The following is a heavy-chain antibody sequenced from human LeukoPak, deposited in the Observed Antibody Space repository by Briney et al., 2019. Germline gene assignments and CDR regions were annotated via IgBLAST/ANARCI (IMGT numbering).Heavy chain of an antibody. CDR1: GFTFSSYG. V-gene: IGHV3-33*01. CDR2: IWYDGSNK. Sequence: GSLRLSCAASGFTFSSYGMHWVRQAPGKGLEWVAVIWYDGSNKYHADSVQGRFTISRDNSKNMVYLQMNSLRDEDTAVYYCARDPGGIHSYWGQGTLVTVSS. J-gene: IGHJ4*02. CDR3: ARDPGGIHSY. D-gene: IGHD1-26*01.